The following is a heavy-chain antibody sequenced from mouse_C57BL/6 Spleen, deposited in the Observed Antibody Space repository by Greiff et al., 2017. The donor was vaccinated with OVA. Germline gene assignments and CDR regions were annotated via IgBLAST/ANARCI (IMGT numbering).Heavy chain of an antibody. CDR3: AWGYSTDTMDY. CDR1: GYTFTTYP. J-gene: IGHJ4*01. D-gene: IGHD2-5*01. Sequence: QVQLQQSGAELVKPGASVKMSCKASGYTFTTYPIEWMKQNHGKSLEWIGNFHPYNDDTKYNEKFKGKATLTVEKTSSTVYLELSRLSSDDTAVYYAAWGYSTDTMDYWGQGTSVTVSS. CDR2: FHPYNDDT. V-gene: IGHV1-47*01.